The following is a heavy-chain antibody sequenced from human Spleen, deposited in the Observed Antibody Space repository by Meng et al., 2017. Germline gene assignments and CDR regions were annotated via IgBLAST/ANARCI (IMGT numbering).Heavy chain of an antibody. CDR2: MNPNSGNT. CDR3: ARADCSSSSCYTGAMEP. CDR1: GYIFTTYD. V-gene: IGHV1-8*01. D-gene: IGHD2-2*02. J-gene: IGHJ4*02. Sequence: QMQLVQSGAEVKKPGVSAKVCCKAFGYIFTTYDIHWVRQATGQGLEWMGWMNPNSGNTGYAQKFQGRVTMTRNTSIRTASMELSSLRSEDTAVYYCARADCSSSSCYTGAMEPWGQGTLVTVSS.